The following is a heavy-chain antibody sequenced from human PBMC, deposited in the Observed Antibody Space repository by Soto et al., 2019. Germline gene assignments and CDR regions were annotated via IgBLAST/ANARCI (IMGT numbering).Heavy chain of an antibody. CDR3: ARAIGPTLFDY. CDR1: GFTFSSYD. J-gene: IGHJ4*02. CDR2: IGTAGDT. D-gene: IGHD3-22*01. V-gene: IGHV3-13*04. Sequence: GGSLRLSCSASGFTFSSYDMHWVRQGPGKGLEWVSAIGTAGDTNYAGSVKGRFTISRENAKNSLYLQMNSLRAGDTAIYFCARAIGPTLFDYWSQGTLVTDAS.